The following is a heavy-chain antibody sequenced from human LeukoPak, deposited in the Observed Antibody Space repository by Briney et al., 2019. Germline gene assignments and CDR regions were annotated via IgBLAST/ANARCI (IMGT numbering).Heavy chain of an antibody. Sequence: GGSLRLSCTASGFTISSYTMTWVRQAPGKGLKWVSTITTGDGNTYYADSVKGRFTVSRDDSKNTLYLQMNSLRAEDTAVYYCAKDGGLWVSAHWGDSWGRGTLVTVSS. V-gene: IGHV3-23*01. J-gene: IGHJ4*02. CDR3: AKDGGLWVSAHWGDS. CDR1: GFTISSYT. CDR2: ITTGDGNT. D-gene: IGHD7-27*01.